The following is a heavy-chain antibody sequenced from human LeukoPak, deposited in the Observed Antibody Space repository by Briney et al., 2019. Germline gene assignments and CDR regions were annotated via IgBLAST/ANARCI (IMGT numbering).Heavy chain of an antibody. V-gene: IGHV3-11*04. CDR1: GFTFSDYY. D-gene: IGHD2-2*01. J-gene: IGHJ3*02. CDR3: ARGAGDIVVVPAAKGAFDI. CDR2: ISSSGSTI. Sequence: GGSLRLSCAASGFTFSDYYMSWIRQAPGKGLEWVSYISSSGSTIYYADSVKGRFTISRDNAKNSLYLQMNSLRAEDTAVYYCARGAGDIVVVPAAKGAFDIWGQGTMVTVSS.